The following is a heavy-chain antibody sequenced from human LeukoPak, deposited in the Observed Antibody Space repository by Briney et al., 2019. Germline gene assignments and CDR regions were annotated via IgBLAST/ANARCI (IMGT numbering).Heavy chain of an antibody. CDR1: GYSFTSYW. CDR3: ARAGDAEGGPHDYGDLVGGMDV. J-gene: IGHJ6*02. V-gene: IGHV5-51*01. Sequence: GESLKISCKGSGYSFTSYWIGWVRQMPGKGLEWMGIIYPGDSDTRYSPSFQGQVTISADKSISTAYLQWSSLKASDTAMYYCARAGDAEGGPHDYGDLVGGMDVWGQGTTVTVSS. D-gene: IGHD4-17*01. CDR2: IYPGDSDT.